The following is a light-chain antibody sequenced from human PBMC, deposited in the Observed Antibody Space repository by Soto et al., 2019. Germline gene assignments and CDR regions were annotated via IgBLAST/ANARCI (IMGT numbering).Light chain of an antibody. J-gene: IGLJ2*01. CDR3: CSYAGRSTLV. V-gene: IGLV2-18*02. Sequence: QSALTQPPSVSGSPGQSVTISCTGTSSDVGSYNRVSWYQQPPGTAPKLMIYEVSSRPSGVPDRFSGSKSGNTASLTISGLQAEDEADYYCCSYAGRSTLVFGGGTKLTLL. CDR1: SSDVGSYNR. CDR2: EVS.